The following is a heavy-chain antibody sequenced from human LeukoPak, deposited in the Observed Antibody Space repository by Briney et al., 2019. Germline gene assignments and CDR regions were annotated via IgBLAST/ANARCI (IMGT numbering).Heavy chain of an antibody. CDR3: ARDQPTIRDAFDI. D-gene: IGHD3-9*01. J-gene: IGHJ3*02. Sequence: SVKVSCKASGGTFSSYANSWVRQAPGQGLEWMGGIIPIFGTANYAQKFQGRVTITADESTSTAYMELSSLRSEDTAVYYCARDQPTIRDAFDIWGQGTMVTVSS. CDR2: IIPIFGTA. CDR1: GGTFSSYA. V-gene: IGHV1-69*13.